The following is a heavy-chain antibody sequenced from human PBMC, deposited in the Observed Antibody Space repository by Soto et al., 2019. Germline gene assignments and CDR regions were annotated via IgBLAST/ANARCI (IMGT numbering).Heavy chain of an antibody. CDR3: ARDRGIVVVVASRGGMDV. V-gene: IGHV3-33*01. D-gene: IGHD2-15*01. CDR2: IWYDGSNK. CDR1: GFTFSSYG. Sequence: QVQLVESGGGVVQPGRSLRLSCAASGFTFSSYGMHWVRQAPGKGLEWVAVIWYDGSNKYYADSVKGRFTISRDNSKNTLYLQMNSLRADDTAVYYCARDRGIVVVVASRGGMDVWGQGTTVTVAS. J-gene: IGHJ6*02.